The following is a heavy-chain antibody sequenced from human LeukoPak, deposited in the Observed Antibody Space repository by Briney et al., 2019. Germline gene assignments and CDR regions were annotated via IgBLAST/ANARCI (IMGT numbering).Heavy chain of an antibody. J-gene: IGHJ4*02. Sequence: PGGSLRLSCAASGFTFSSYGMHWVRQAPGKGLEWVAFIRYDGSNKYYADSVKGRFTISRDNSKNTLYLQMNSLRAENTAVYYCAKDQGVRSGITMVRGVRMGYFDYWGQGTLVTVSS. CDR2: IRYDGSNK. CDR3: AKDQGVRSGITMVRGVRMGYFDY. V-gene: IGHV3-30*02. CDR1: GFTFSSYG. D-gene: IGHD3-10*01.